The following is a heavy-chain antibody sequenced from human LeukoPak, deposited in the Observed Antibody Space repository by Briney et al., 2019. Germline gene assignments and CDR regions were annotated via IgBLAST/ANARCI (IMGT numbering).Heavy chain of an antibody. V-gene: IGHV1-18*01. J-gene: IGHJ4*02. CDR1: GYTFTSYG. Sequence: ASVKVSCKASGYTFTSYGISWVRQAPGQGLEWTGWISAYNGNTNYAQKLQGRVTMTTDTSTSTAYMELRSLRSDDTAVYYCARTPSAIMITFGGVIGGDYWGQGTLVTVSS. CDR2: ISAYNGNT. D-gene: IGHD3-16*02. CDR3: ARTPSAIMITFGGVIGGDY.